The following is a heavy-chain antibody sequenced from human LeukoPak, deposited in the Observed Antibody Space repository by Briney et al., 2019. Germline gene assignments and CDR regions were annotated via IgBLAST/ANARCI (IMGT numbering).Heavy chain of an antibody. CDR2: ISPTLGTE. Sequence: SVKVSCKASGVTFSSYSISWVRQAPGQGLEWMGRISPTLGTEQYAQNFQGRVTITADTSTTTVYMELSGLRSEDTAIYFCAKDRGALGTSGSTFESWGQGTLVTVSS. CDR1: GVTFSSYS. V-gene: IGHV1-69*08. CDR3: AKDRGALGTSGSTFES. J-gene: IGHJ4*02. D-gene: IGHD3-10*01.